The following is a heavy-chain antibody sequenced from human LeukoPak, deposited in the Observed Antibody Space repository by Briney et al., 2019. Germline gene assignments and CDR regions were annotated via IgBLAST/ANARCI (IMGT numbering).Heavy chain of an antibody. CDR3: ARDANWGFDAFDS. J-gene: IGHJ3*02. CDR1: GFTFSSYG. D-gene: IGHD7-27*01. V-gene: IGHV3-33*01. Sequence: PGGSLRLSCAASGFTFSSYGMHWVRQAPGKGLEWVAVIWYDGSNKYYADSVKGRFTISRDNSKNTLYLQINSLRAEDTAGYYCARDANWGFDAFDSWGQGTMVTVSS. CDR2: IWYDGSNK.